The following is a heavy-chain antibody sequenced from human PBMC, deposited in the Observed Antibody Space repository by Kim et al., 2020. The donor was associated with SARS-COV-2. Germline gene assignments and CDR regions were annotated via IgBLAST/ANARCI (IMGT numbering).Heavy chain of an antibody. Sequence: SVKVSCKASGGTFSSYAISWVRQAPGQGLEWMGGIIPIFGTANYAQKFQGRVTITADESTSTAYMELSSLRSEDTAVYYCASSGYSSSWYVSPIDYWGQGTLVTVSS. J-gene: IGHJ4*02. CDR1: GGTFSSYA. D-gene: IGHD6-13*01. CDR2: IIPIFGTA. CDR3: ASSGYSSSWYVSPIDY. V-gene: IGHV1-69*13.